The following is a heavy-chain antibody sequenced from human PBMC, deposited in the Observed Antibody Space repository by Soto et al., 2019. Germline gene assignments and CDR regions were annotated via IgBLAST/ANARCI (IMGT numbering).Heavy chain of an antibody. V-gene: IGHV3-21*01. CDR3: ARDWAVTYYYYGMDV. D-gene: IGHD6-19*01. CDR1: GFTFSSYS. J-gene: IGHJ6*02. Sequence: PGGSLRLSCAASGFTFSSYSMNWVRQAPGKGLEWVSSISSSSSYIYYADSVKGRFTISRDNAKNSLYLQMNSLRAEDMAVYYCARDWAVTYYYYGMDVWGQGTTVTVSS. CDR2: ISSSSSYI.